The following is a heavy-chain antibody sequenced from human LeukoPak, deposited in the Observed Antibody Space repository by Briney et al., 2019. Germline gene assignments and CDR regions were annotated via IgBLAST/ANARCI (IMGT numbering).Heavy chain of an antibody. J-gene: IGHJ4*02. CDR1: GYTLTELS. Sequence: GASVKVSCKVSGYTLTELSMHWVRQAPAKGLEWMGGFDPEDGETIYAQKFQGRVTMTEDTSTDKAYMELSSLRSEDTAVYYCATSVGDKYYFDYWGQGTLVTVSS. CDR2: FDPEDGET. D-gene: IGHD3-16*01. CDR3: ATSVGDKYYFDY. V-gene: IGHV1-24*01.